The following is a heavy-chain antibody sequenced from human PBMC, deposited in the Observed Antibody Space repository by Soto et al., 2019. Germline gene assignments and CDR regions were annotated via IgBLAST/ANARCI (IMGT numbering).Heavy chain of an antibody. D-gene: IGHD3-3*01. CDR1: GGSISSYY. Sequence: QVQLQESGPGLVKPSETLSLTCIVSGGSISSYYWSWIRQPPGKGLEWIGYIYYSGSTKYNPSLKSRVTISVDTSKNQFSLKLSSVTAADTAVYYCARGFLEWSPYYYGMDVWGQGTTVTVSS. V-gene: IGHV4-59*01. CDR2: IYYSGST. J-gene: IGHJ6*02. CDR3: ARGFLEWSPYYYGMDV.